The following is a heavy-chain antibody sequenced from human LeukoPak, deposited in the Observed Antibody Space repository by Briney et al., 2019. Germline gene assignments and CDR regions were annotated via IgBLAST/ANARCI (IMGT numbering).Heavy chain of an antibody. CDR3: ARDTAYYDSSRYYYGGRSFDF. V-gene: IGHV4-59*01. D-gene: IGHD3-22*01. J-gene: IGHJ4*02. CDR2: MYYTGNT. Sequence: PSETLSLTCTVSGGSISNYYWSWIRQPPGKGLEWIASMYYTGNTNYNPSLKSRVTMSADTSKRQVSLKLSSVTAADTAVYYCARDTAYYDSSRYYYGGRSFDFWGQGTLLTVSS. CDR1: GGSISNYY.